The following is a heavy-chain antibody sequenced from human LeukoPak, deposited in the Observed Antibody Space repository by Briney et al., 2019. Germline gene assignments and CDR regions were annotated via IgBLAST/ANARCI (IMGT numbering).Heavy chain of an antibody. CDR3: ARMTGGFDY. CDR1: GFTFDDYA. Sequence: GGSLRLSCAASGFTFDDYAMHWVRQAPGKGLEWVSGISWNSGSIGYADSVKGRFTISRDNAKNSLYLQMNSLRAEDTAVYFCARMTGGFDYWGQGTLVTVSS. D-gene: IGHD2-15*01. J-gene: IGHJ4*02. V-gene: IGHV3-9*01. CDR2: ISWNSGSI.